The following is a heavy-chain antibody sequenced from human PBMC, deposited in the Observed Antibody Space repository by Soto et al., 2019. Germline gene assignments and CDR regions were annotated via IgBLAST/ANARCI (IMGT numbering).Heavy chain of an antibody. CDR2: ISGSGGST. Sequence: HPGGSVRLSCAASGFTFSSYAMSWVRQAPGKGLEWVSAISGSGGSTYYADSVKGRFTISRDNSKNTLYLQMNSLRAEDTAVYYCAKVYDCSSTSCHNSDAFDIWGQGTTVTVSS. CDR1: GFTFSSYA. J-gene: IGHJ3*02. V-gene: IGHV3-23*01. D-gene: IGHD2-2*01. CDR3: AKVYDCSSTSCHNSDAFDI.